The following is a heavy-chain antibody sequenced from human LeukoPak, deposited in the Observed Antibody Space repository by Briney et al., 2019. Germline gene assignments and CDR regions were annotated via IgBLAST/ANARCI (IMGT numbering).Heavy chain of an antibody. CDR2: VSNSGSYT. V-gene: IGHV3-21*05. J-gene: IGHJ4*02. CDR3: ARSRGAGPGAHFDY. CDR1: GFTFSIYS. D-gene: IGHD6-19*01. Sequence: GGSLRLSCAASGFTFSIYSMNWVRRAPGKGPEWVSYVSNSGSYTNYADSVKGRFTISRDNAKSSLYLQMNSVRAEDTAVYYCARSRGAGPGAHFDYWGQGTLVTVSS.